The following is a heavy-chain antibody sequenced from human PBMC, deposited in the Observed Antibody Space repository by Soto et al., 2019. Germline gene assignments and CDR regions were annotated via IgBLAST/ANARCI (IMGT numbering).Heavy chain of an antibody. V-gene: IGHV1-69*01. CDR1: GGTFSSYA. J-gene: IGHJ4*02. CDR2: IIPIFGIA. D-gene: IGHD2-15*01. Sequence: QVQLVQSGAEVKKPGSSVKVSCKASGGTFSSYAISWVRQAPGQGLEWMGGIIPIFGIANYAQKFQGRVTITADESTSTAYMELSSLRSEDTAVYYCARVVYCSGGSCYFGFDYWGQGTLVTVSS. CDR3: ARVVYCSGGSCYFGFDY.